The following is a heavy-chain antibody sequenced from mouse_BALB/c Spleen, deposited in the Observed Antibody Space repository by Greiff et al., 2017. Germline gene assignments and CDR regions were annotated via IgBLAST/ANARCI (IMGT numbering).Heavy chain of an antibody. Sequence: VQLQQPGAELVKPGAPVKLSCKASGYTFTSYWMNWVKQRPGRGLEWIGRIDPSDSETHYNQKFKDKATLTVDKSSSTAYIQLSSLTSEDSAVYYCAQFITTATGAMDYWGQGTSVTVSS. D-gene: IGHD1-2*01. CDR1: GYTFTSYW. V-gene: IGHV1-69*02. J-gene: IGHJ4*01. CDR3: AQFITTATGAMDY. CDR2: IDPSDSET.